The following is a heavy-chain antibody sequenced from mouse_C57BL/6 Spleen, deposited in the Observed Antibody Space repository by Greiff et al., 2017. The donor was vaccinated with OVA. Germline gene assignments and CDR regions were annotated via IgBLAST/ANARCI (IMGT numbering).Heavy chain of an antibody. Sequence: QVQLPQPGAELVKPGALVKLFCKASGHTFTSHWIPWVKPRPGPGPEWIGRIDPISGGTNYNEKVKSKATLTVDKPSSTAYMQLSSRTSEDSAVYYCAREGGLSNAMDYWGQGTSVTVSA. V-gene: IGHV1-72*01. CDR2: IDPISGGT. CDR1: GHTFTSHW. CDR3: AREGGLSNAMDY. J-gene: IGHJ4*01.